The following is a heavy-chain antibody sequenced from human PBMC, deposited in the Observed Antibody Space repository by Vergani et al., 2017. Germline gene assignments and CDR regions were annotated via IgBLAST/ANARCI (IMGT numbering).Heavy chain of an antibody. J-gene: IGHJ5*02. V-gene: IGHV4-61*02. CDR2: IYTSGST. D-gene: IGHD3-10*01. CDR1: GGSISSGSYY. Sequence: QVQLQESGPGLVKPSQTLSLTCTVSGGSISSGSYYWSWIRQPAGKGLEWIGRIYTSGSTNYNPSLKSRVTISVDTSKNQFSLKLSSVTAADTAVYYCARSSITMVRGVPQFWFDPWGQGTLVTVSS. CDR3: ARSSITMVRGVPQFWFDP.